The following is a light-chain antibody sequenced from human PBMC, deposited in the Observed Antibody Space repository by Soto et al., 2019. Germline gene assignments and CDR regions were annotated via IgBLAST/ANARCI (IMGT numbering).Light chain of an antibody. CDR3: QQYDRSPLT. J-gene: IGKJ4*01. V-gene: IGKV3-20*01. CDR2: GAS. Sequence: EIVLTQSPGTLSLSPGERATLSCRASQSVSSSFLPWYQQKPGQAPRLLIYGASSRATGIPDRFSGSGSGTDFALTISRLEPEDVAVYYCQQYDRSPLTFGGGNKGEIK. CDR1: QSVSSSF.